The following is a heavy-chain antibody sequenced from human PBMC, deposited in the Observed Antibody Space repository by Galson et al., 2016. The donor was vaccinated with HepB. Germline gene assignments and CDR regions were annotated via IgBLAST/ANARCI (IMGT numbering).Heavy chain of an antibody. Sequence: SLRLSCAASGFTFSSYGMHRVRQAPGKGLEWVAVIWYDGSNRYYADSVKGPFTISRDNSKSTLYLQMNSLSAEDTAVYYCESDWTMYSSGRFPLDDWGQGTLVTVSS. V-gene: IGHV3-33*01. CDR2: IWYDGSNR. CDR1: GFTFSSYG. CDR3: ESDWTMYSSGRFPLDD. D-gene: IGHD6-19*01. J-gene: IGHJ4*02.